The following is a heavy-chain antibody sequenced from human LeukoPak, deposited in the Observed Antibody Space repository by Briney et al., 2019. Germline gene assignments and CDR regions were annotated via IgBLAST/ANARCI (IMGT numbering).Heavy chain of an antibody. D-gene: IGHD4-23*01. CDR2: ISSSSTYI. J-gene: IGHJ3*02. CDR1: GXIFSNCS. CDR3: AGDYEGNLAFDI. V-gene: IGHV3-21*01. Sequence: GGSLRLSCAASGXIFSNCSMNWVRQAPGKGLEWVSSISSSSTYIYYADSLEGRFTISRDNVRNSLYLQMNSLRAEDTAVYYCAGDYEGNLAFDIWGQGTMVTGSS.